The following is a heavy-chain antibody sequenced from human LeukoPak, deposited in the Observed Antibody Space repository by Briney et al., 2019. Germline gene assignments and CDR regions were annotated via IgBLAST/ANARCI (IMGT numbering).Heavy chain of an antibody. D-gene: IGHD3-10*02. CDR3: AELGITMIGGV. CDR1: GFTFSDFY. CDR2: ITSSGSTT. J-gene: IGHJ6*04. Sequence: PGGSLRLSCAASGFTFSDFYMSWVRQAPGKGLEWVSYITSSGSTTSYADSMKGRVTISRDNAKNSLYLQMNSLRAEDTAVYYCAELGITMIGGVWGKGTTVTISS. V-gene: IGHV3-11*04.